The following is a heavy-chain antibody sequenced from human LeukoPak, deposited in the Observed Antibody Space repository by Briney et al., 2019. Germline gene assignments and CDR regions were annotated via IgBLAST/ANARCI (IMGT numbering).Heavy chain of an antibody. D-gene: IGHD3-22*01. V-gene: IGHV4-59*01. CDR1: GGSISSYC. CDR2: IYYSGST. CDR3: ASYDSSGYYTAYFQH. J-gene: IGHJ1*01. Sequence: SETLSLTCTVSGGSISSYCWSWIRQPPGKGLEWIGYIYYSGSTNYNPSLKSRVTTSVDTSKNQFSLKLSSVTAADTAVYYCASYDSSGYYTAYFQHWGQGTLVTVSS.